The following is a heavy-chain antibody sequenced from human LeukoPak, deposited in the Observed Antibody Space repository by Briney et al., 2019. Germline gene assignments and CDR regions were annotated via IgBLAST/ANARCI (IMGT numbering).Heavy chain of an antibody. Sequence: ASVKVSCKASGYTFTSYGIGCVRRAPGQGLEWMGWNSAHNGNTNYAQKLQGRVTMTTDTSTSTAYMELRRLRSDGTAVYYCARDGYFDLWGRGTLVTVSS. CDR2: NSAHNGNT. CDR3: ARDGYFDL. J-gene: IGHJ2*01. V-gene: IGHV1-18*01. CDR1: GYTFTSYG.